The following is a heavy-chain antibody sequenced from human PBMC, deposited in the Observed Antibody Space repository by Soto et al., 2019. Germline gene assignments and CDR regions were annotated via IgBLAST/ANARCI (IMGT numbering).Heavy chain of an antibody. CDR3: ARDCSGGSCYPGMDV. J-gene: IGHJ6*02. CDR2: ISSSGYI. CDR1: GFNFNSYT. Sequence: EGSLRLSCAASGFNFNSYTINWVRQAPGKRLEWLSSISSSGYIFSTDSVRGRFTISRDNAKNSVYLQINSLRAEDTAAYFCARDCSGGSCYPGMDVWGQGTTVTVSS. D-gene: IGHD2-15*01. V-gene: IGHV3-21*01.